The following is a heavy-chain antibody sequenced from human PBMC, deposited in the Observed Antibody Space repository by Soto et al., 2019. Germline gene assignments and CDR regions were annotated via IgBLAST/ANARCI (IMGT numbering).Heavy chain of an antibody. V-gene: IGHV3-23*01. CDR3: ASGYDSSYFDY. CDR2: FSGSGGST. CDR1: GFPFSSYA. J-gene: IGHJ4*02. Sequence: GGSLRLSCAASGFPFSSYAMSWVRQAPGKGLEWVSGFSGSGGSTYYADSVKGRFTISRDNSKNTLYLQMNSLRAEDTAVYYCASGYDSSYFDYWGQGTLVTVSS. D-gene: IGHD5-12*01.